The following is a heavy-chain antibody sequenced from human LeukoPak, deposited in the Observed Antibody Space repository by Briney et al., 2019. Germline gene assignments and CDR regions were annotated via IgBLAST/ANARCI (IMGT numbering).Heavy chain of an antibody. Sequence: SETLSLTCTVSGGSISSGSYYWSWIRQPAGKGLEWIGRIYTSGSTNYNPSLKSRVTISLNTPKNQFSLKLSSVTAADTAMYYCARRATTGLRTFDIWGQGTMVTVSS. D-gene: IGHD1-26*01. J-gene: IGHJ3*02. CDR2: IYTSGST. CDR1: GGSISSGSYY. V-gene: IGHV4-61*02. CDR3: ARRATTGLRTFDI.